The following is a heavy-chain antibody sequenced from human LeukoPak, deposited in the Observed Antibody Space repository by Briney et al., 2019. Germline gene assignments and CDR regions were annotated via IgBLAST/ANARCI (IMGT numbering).Heavy chain of an antibody. V-gene: IGHV1-2*02. CDR1: GYSFTGDY. J-gene: IGHJ6*02. Sequence: EASVKVSCKASGYSFTGDYMHWVRQAPGQGLEWMGWINPNSGGTNYAQKFQGRVTMTRDTSISTAYMELSRLRSDDTAVYYCARRPYYYYGMDVWGQGTTVTVSS. CDR3: ARRPYYYYGMDV. CDR2: INPNSGGT.